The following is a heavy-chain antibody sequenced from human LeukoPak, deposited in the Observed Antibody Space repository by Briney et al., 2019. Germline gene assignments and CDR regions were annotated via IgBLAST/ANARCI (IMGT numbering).Heavy chain of an antibody. J-gene: IGHJ4*02. D-gene: IGHD5-18*01. CDR2: IIPILGIA. Sequence: AASVKVSCKASGYTFTSYYMHWVRQAPGQGLEWMGRIIPILGIANYAQKFQGRVTITADKSTSTAYMELSSLRSEGTAVYYCARGDTAMEGSFDYWGQGTLVTVSS. CDR1: GYTFTSYY. V-gene: IGHV1-69*04. CDR3: ARGDTAMEGSFDY.